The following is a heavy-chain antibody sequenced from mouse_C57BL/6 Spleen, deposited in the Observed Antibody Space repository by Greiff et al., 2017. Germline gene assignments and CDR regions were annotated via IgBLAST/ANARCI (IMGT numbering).Heavy chain of an antibody. CDR2: ISSGGSYT. CDR3: ARHLSTILYYCDY. CDR1: GFTFSSYG. V-gene: IGHV5-6*01. J-gene: IGHJ2*01. Sequence: EVNVVESGGDLVKPGGSLKLSCAASGFTFSSYGMSWVRQTPDKRLEWVATISSGGSYTYYPDSVKGRFTISRDNAKNTLYLQMSSLKSEDTAMYYCARHLSTILYYCDYWGQGTTLTVSS. D-gene: IGHD2-1*01.